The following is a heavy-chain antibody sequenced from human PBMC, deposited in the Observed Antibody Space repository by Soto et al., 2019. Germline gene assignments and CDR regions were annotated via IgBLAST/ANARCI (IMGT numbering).Heavy chain of an antibody. J-gene: IGHJ4*02. D-gene: IGHD6-6*01. CDR2: ISSSSSYI. Sequence: ELQLVESGGGLVKPGGSLRLSCAASGFTFSSYSMNWVRQAPGKGLEWVSSISSSSSYIYYADSVKGRFTISRDNAKNSLYLQMNSLRAEDTAVYYCARDVYSSSRYFDYWGQGTLVTVSS. V-gene: IGHV3-21*01. CDR1: GFTFSSYS. CDR3: ARDVYSSSRYFDY.